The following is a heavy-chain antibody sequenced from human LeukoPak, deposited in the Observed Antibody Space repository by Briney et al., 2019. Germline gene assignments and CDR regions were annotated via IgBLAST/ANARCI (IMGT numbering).Heavy chain of an antibody. D-gene: IGHD5-18*01. CDR1: GYTFTSYY. CDR3: AREKIASQWIQLWLGFDY. Sequence: ASEKVSCKASGYTFTSYYMHWVRQAPGQGLEWMGIINPSGGSTSYAQKFQGRVTMTRDTSTSTVYMELSSLRSEDTAVYYCAREKIASQWIQLWLGFDYWGQGTLVTVSS. J-gene: IGHJ4*02. CDR2: INPSGGST. V-gene: IGHV1-46*01.